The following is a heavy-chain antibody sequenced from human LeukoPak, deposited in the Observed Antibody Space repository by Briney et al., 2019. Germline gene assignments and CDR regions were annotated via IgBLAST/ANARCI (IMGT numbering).Heavy chain of an antibody. Sequence: GGSLRLSCAASGFTFSSYAMSWVRQAPGKGLEWVSGISGSGDSTYYADSVKGRFTISRDNSKNTLYLQTNSLRAEDTAVYYCVKNLEGWELPNFFFDYWGQGTLVTVSS. CDR1: GFTFSSYA. CDR3: VKNLEGWELPNFFFDY. CDR2: ISGSGDST. D-gene: IGHD1-26*01. V-gene: IGHV3-23*01. J-gene: IGHJ4*02.